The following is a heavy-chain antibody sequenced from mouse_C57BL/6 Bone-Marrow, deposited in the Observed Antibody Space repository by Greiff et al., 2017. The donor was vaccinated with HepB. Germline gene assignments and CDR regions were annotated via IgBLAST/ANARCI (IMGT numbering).Heavy chain of an antibody. V-gene: IGHV5-4*01. CDR1: GFTFSSYA. D-gene: IGHD1-1*01. CDR2: ISDGGSYT. J-gene: IGHJ3*01. CDR3: VRDPTGAY. Sequence: EVMLVESGGGLVKPGGSLKLSCAASGFTFSSYAMSWVRQTPEKRLEWVATISDGGSYTYYPDNVKGRFTISRDNAKNNLYLQMSHLKSEDTAMYYSVRDPTGAYWGQGTLVTVSA.